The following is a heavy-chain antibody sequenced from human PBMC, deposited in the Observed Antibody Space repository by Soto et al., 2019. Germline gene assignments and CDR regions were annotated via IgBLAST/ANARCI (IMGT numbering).Heavy chain of an antibody. V-gene: IGHV4-34*01. J-gene: IGHJ6*03. CDR1: GGSFIGYY. CDR2: INHSGST. CDR3: ARGTGYCSGGSCYTMGSYYMXV. Sequence: SETLSLTCAVYGGSFIGYYWSWIRQPPGKGLEWIGEINHSGSTNYNPSLKSRVTISVDTSKNQFSLKLSSVTAADTAVYYCARGTGYCSGGSCYTMGSYYMXVWGKGTTVXVSS. D-gene: IGHD2-15*01.